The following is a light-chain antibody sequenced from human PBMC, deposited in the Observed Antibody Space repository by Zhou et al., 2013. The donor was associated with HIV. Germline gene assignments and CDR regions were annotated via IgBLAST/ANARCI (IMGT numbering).Light chain of an antibody. J-gene: IGKJ3*01. CDR2: ETS. Sequence: IQMTQSPSIVSASLGVRVTITCRANETVGRSLAWYQQKRGKAPXLVIYETSILNKGVPSRFAGSGSGTEFTLTITSLQPDDFATYYCQHYNSHSRAFGPGTRVD. CDR1: ETVGRS. CDR3: QHYNSHSRA. V-gene: IGKV1-5*01.